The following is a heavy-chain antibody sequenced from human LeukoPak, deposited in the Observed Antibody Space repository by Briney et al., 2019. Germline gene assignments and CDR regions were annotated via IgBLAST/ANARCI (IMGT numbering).Heavy chain of an antibody. J-gene: IGHJ4*02. CDR2: INWNGGRT. D-gene: IGHD3-10*01. Sequence: GGSLRLSCAASGFTVSSNYMSWVRQVPGKGLEWVSGINWNGGRTGYADSVKGRFTISRDNAKKSLYVQMNSLRAGDTALYYCAREYYGSGSYYNVGYWGQGTLVTVSS. CDR3: AREYYGSGSYYNVGY. V-gene: IGHV3-20*04. CDR1: GFTVSSNY.